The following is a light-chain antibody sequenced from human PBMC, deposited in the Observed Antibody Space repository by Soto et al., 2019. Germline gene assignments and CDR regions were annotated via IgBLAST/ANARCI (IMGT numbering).Light chain of an antibody. V-gene: IGLV2-14*01. CDR1: RSDVGGYNY. CDR2: DVT. CDR3: SSYPSSSTYV. Sequence: QSVLTQPASVSGSPGQSITISCTGTRSDVGGYNYVYWHQQHPGKAPKLMIYDVTNRPSGVSDRFSGSKSGNMASLTISGLQAEDEADYYCSSYPSSSTYVFGAGTQLTVL. J-gene: IGLJ1*01.